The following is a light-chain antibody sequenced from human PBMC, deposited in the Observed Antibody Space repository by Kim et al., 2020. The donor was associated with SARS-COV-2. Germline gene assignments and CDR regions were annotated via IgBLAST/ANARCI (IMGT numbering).Light chain of an antibody. CDR3: QQYENYPHT. J-gene: IGKJ2*01. CDR2: RAS. V-gene: IGKV1-5*03. CDR1: QSISNW. Sequence: SASVGDRVTITCRASQSISNWLAWYQQKPGKAPKPLIYRASSLESGVPSRFSGRGSGTEFTLTISSLQPDDFATYFCQQYENYPHTFGQGTKLEI.